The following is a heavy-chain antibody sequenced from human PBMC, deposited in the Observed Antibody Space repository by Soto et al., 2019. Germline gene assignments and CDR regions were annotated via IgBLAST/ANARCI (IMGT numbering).Heavy chain of an antibody. CDR1: GFTFSSYS. CDR2: ISGSGGST. J-gene: IGHJ4*02. D-gene: IGHD3-3*01. Sequence: PGGSLRLSCAASGFTFSSYSMNWVRQAPGKGLEWVSSISGSGGSTYYADSVKGRFTISRDNSKNTLYLQMNSLRAEDTAVYYCANEHYDFWSGYSTGYFDYWGQGTLVTVSS. CDR3: ANEHYDFWSGYSTGYFDY. V-gene: IGHV3-23*01.